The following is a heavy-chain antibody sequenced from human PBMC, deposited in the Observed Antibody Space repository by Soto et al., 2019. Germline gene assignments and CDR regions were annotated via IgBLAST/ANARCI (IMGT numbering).Heavy chain of an antibody. J-gene: IGHJ4*02. D-gene: IGHD2-15*01. CDR3: VHPQRTVGVGVPFDH. V-gene: IGHV2-5*02. CDR1: GVSLSTSGEG. Sequence: QITLRESGPTLVQPTQTLTLTCTLSGVSLSTSGEGVGWIRQPPGKALEWLALIYWDDDKRFSPSLKSTLAITSDISKKRVVMTTTATTPEDPAICYCVHPQRTVGVGVPFDHRRQGAQVSFSS. CDR2: IYWDDDK.